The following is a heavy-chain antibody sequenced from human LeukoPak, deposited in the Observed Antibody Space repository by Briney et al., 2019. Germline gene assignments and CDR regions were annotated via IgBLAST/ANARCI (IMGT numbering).Heavy chain of an antibody. CDR3: AKDLAAVYDAFNV. J-gene: IGHJ3*01. CDR1: GFTFSTYA. V-gene: IGHV3-43*02. D-gene: IGHD6-25*01. CDR2: ISGDGGRT. Sequence: GGSLRLSCAASGFTFSTYAMSWVRPAPGMGLEWVSLISGDGGRTFYADSVKGRFTISRDNSKDSLYLQMNSMTTEDTALYYCAKDLAAVYDAFNVWGQGTMVTVSS.